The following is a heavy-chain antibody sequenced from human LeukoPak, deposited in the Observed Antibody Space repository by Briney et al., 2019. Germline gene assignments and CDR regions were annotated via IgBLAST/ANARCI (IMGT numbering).Heavy chain of an antibody. CDR1: GFTFSGSA. J-gene: IGHJ2*01. V-gene: IGHV3-73*01. CDR2: IRNNANTYAT. Sequence: PGGTLKLSCTASGFTFSGSAMHWVRQASGKGLEWVGHIRNNANTYATAYAASVKGRFNISRDDSKNTAYLQMNSLRAEDTAVYYCAKKTTVVTLPVRWYFDLWGRGTLVTVSS. CDR3: AKKTTVVTLPVRWYFDL. D-gene: IGHD4-23*01.